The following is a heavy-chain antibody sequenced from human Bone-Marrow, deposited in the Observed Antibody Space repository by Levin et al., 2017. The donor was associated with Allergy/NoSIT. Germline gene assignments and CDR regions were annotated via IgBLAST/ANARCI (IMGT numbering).Heavy chain of an antibody. J-gene: IGHJ6*03. D-gene: IGHD2-2*01. Sequence: GGSLRLSCAASGFTFSGSALYWVRQASGRGLEWVGHIRNKPNKYATEYSASVKGRFTISRDDSQNTAYLQMNSLKSEDTAVYFCTRYGRVCSGDSCYPYYMDVWGQGTTVIVS. CDR3: TRYGRVCSGDSCYPYYMDV. CDR2: IRNKPNKYAT. V-gene: IGHV3-73*01. CDR1: GFTFSGSA.